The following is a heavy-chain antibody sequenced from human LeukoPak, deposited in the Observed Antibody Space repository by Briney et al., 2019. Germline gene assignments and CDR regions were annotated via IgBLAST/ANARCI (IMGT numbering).Heavy chain of an antibody. D-gene: IGHD6-25*01. V-gene: IGHV5-51*01. CDR1: GYSFTSYW. CDR2: IYPGNCDT. Sequence: ESLKISCKGSGYSFTSYWIGWVRHMPGKILKWMGIIYPGNCDTRYSPSFQGEVTISADKSIPTAYLQWGSVKASDTAVYYCARRQSRGRFDYWGQGTLVTVSS. J-gene: IGHJ4*02. CDR3: ARRQSRGRFDY.